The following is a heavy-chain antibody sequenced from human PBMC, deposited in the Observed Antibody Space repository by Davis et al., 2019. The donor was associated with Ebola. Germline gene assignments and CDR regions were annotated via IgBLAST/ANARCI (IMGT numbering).Heavy chain of an antibody. Sequence: GESLKISCAASGFNFDHFAMTWVRQAPGKGLEWVAILSFDGDRMYSADSVKGRFTISRDNSNNTLFLQMSSLRPEETAVYYCARDRYCSAASCATTGAFDMWGQGTLVTVSS. D-gene: IGHD2-15*01. J-gene: IGHJ3*02. V-gene: IGHV3-30*04. CDR3: ARDRYCSAASCATTGAFDM. CDR1: GFNFDHFA. CDR2: LSFDGDRM.